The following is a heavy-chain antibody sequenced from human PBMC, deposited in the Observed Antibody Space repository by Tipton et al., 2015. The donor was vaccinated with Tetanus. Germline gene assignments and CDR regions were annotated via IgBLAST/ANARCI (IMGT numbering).Heavy chain of an antibody. J-gene: IGHJ4*02. CDR1: GFIFSSFD. CDR3: GRALGSGTTVASGH. Sequence: SLRLSCAASGFIFSSFDMHWVRQAPGKGLEWISYISGSSDSIYYADSVKGRFTISRDNGKNSVYLQMKSLRDEDTAVYYCGRALGSGTTVASGHWGQGSLVTVSS. D-gene: IGHD1-7*01. V-gene: IGHV3-48*02. CDR2: ISGSSDSI.